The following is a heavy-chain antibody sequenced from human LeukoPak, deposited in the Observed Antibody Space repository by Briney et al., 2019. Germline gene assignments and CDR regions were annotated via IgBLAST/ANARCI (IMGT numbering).Heavy chain of an antibody. CDR1: GYTFTSYG. CDR2: ISAYNGNT. V-gene: IGHV1-18*01. J-gene: IGHJ5*02. CDR3: ARSPYPGIAAAGTFDP. D-gene: IGHD6-13*01. Sequence: ASAKVSCKASGYTFTSYGISWVRQAPGHGLEWMGWISAYNGNTNYAQKLQGRVTMTTDTSTSTAYMELRSLRSDDTAVYYCARSPYPGIAAAGTFDPWGQGTLVTVSS.